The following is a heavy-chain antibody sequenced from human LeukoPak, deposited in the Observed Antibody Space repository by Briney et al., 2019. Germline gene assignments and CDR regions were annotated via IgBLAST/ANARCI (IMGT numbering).Heavy chain of an antibody. CDR3: AREKDSPAFDI. D-gene: IGHD2-21*01. V-gene: IGHV3-30-3*01. CDR2: ISYDGSNK. CDR1: GFTFSSYA. Sequence: GGSLRLSCAASGFTFSSYAMHWVRQAPGKGLEWVAVISYDGSNKYYADSVKGRFTISRDNPKNTLYLQMNSLRAEDTAVYYCAREKDSPAFDIWGQGTMVTVSS. J-gene: IGHJ3*02.